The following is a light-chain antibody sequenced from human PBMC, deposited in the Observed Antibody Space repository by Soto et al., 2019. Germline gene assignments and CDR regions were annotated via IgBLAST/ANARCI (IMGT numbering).Light chain of an antibody. CDR2: EGS. CDR1: SSDVGSYNL. J-gene: IGLJ2*01. V-gene: IGLV2-14*02. Sequence: QSVLSQPASVSGSPGQSITISCTGSSSDVGSYNLVSWYQHHPGKAPKLMIYEGSKRPSGVSNRFSGSKSGNTASLTISGLQTEDEADYDCTSYATGDTFPFGGGTKLTVL. CDR3: TSYATGDTFP.